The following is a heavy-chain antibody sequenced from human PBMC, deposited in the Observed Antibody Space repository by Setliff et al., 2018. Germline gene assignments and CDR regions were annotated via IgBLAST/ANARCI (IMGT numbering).Heavy chain of an antibody. J-gene: IGHJ4*02. D-gene: IGHD7-27*01. Sequence: GGSLRLSCAAPGFTVSSNYMSWVRQAPGKGPEWVSVIYSGGSTYYADSVKGRFTISRDNVKNSLFLQMNSLRAEDTAVYYCVRDLHWGFDYWGLGTLVTVSS. CDR1: GFTVSSNY. CDR3: VRDLHWGFDY. V-gene: IGHV3-66*01. CDR2: IYSGGST.